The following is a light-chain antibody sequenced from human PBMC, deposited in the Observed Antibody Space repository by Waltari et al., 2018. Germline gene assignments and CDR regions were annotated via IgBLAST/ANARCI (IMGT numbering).Light chain of an antibody. J-gene: IGKJ1*01. CDR3: QHYVSLPVT. Sequence: EIVLTQSPGTLSLSSGERATLSCRTSQSISTYLAWYQQKPGQAPRLLIYHASSRATGIPDRFSGSGSGTDFSLTISRLEPEDFAVYYCQHYVSLPVTFGQGTKVEIK. CDR2: HAS. V-gene: IGKV3-20*01. CDR1: QSISTY.